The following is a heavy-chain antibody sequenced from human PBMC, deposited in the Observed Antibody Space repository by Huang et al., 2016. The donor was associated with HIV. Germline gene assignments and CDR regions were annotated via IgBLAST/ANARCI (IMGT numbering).Heavy chain of an antibody. J-gene: IGHJ4*02. CDR1: EGTFSSYS. Sequence: VQLIQSGAEVKKTGSSVRVSCRASEGTFSSYSIGWMRQAPGQGLGGMGGIIPIFGTTTYAQKFQGRVSIAADESTSTAYMDLNSLRSEDTAVYYGARAALVNNQYFDYWGQGTLVTVSS. D-gene: IGHD5-18*01. CDR2: IIPIFGTT. V-gene: IGHV1-69*13. CDR3: ARAALVNNQYFDY.